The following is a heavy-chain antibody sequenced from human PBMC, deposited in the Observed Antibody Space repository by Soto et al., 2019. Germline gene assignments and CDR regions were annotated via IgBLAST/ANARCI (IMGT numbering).Heavy chain of an antibody. Sequence: QVQLQQWGAGLVKPSETLSLSCAVYGQSFSGHSWAWIRQPPGKGLEWIGEINESGSTYYNPSLKSRVTISTDTSKNLFSLKLSSVSAADTAAYFCARGSGIVALPGELEDVNYVYWGQGTLVNVSS. CDR3: ARGSGIVALPGELEDVNYVY. V-gene: IGHV4-34*01. CDR1: GQSFSGHS. D-gene: IGHD1-1*01. J-gene: IGHJ4*02. CDR2: INESGST.